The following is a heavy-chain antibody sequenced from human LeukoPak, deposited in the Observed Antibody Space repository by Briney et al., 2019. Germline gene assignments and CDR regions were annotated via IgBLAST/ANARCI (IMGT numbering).Heavy chain of an antibody. J-gene: IGHJ6*02. V-gene: IGHV1-2*02. CDR2: INPNSGGT. CDR3: ASLHSGYELGYYYYYGMDV. Sequence: GASVKVSCKASGYTFTGYYMHWVRQAPGQGLEWMGWINPNSGGTNYAQKFQGRVTMTRDTSISTAYMELSRLRSDDTAVYYCASLHSGYELGYYYYYGMDVWGQGTTVTVSS. CDR1: GYTFTGYY. D-gene: IGHD5-12*01.